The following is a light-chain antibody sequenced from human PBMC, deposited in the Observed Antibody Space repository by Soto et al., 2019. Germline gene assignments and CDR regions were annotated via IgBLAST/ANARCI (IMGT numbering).Light chain of an antibody. V-gene: IGKV3-11*01. Sequence: VFTQSPATLSLSPGERATLSCRASQSIHTSLAWYQQKPGQPPRLVIYDSTLRATGVPARFGGSRSGTELTLTINNLEPEDFAVYYCQQRNVWPTITFGQGTRLEIK. J-gene: IGKJ5*01. CDR3: QQRNVWPTIT. CDR2: DST. CDR1: QSIHTS.